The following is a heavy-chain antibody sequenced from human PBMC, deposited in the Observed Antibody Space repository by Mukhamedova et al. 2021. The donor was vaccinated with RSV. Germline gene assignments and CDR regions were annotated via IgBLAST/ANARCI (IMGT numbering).Heavy chain of an antibody. CDR2: ISTSGST. Sequence: CSVSGGSIRGHYWGWIRQPAGKGLEWIGRISTSGSTNNNPSLKSRVTMSVDMSKNQFSLKLTSLTAADTAVYYCARDPPGDGMD. CDR1: GGSIRGHY. CDR3: ARDPPGDGMD. V-gene: IGHV4-4*07. J-gene: IGHJ6*01.